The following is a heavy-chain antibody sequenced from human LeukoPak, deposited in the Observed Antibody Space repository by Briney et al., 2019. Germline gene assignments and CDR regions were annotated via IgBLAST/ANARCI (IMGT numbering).Heavy chain of an antibody. Sequence: ASVKVSCKASGYTFTSYYMHWVRQAPGQGLEWMGIINPSGGSTSYAQKFQGRLTMTTDTSTSTAYMELRSLRSDDTAVYYCARGACISSSWYSSVWGQGTLITVS. CDR2: INPSGGST. CDR1: GYTFTSYY. J-gene: IGHJ4*02. D-gene: IGHD2-2*01. CDR3: ARGACISSSWYSSV. V-gene: IGHV1-46*01.